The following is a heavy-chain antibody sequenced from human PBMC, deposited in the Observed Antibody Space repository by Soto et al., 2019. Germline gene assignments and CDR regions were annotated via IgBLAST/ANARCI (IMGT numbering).Heavy chain of an antibody. Sequence: EVQLLESGGGLVQPGGSLRLSCAASGLTFSSHAMNWVRQAPGKGLEWVSSISGSGSSTFYADSAKGRFSISRDNSQNTMLLQMNSLRAEDTAIYYCAAARRDFWSGYAPKIDYWGTGTLVTVSS. V-gene: IGHV3-23*01. D-gene: IGHD3-3*01. J-gene: IGHJ4*02. CDR2: ISGSGSST. CDR1: GLTFSSHA. CDR3: AAARRDFWSGYAPKIDY.